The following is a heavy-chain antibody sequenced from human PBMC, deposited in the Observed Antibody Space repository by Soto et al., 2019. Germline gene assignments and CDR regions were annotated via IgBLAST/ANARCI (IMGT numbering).Heavy chain of an antibody. V-gene: IGHV1-46*01. Sequence: QVQLVQSGAEVKKPGASVKVSCKASGYTFTSYYMHWVRQAPGQGLEWMGIINPSGGSTSYAQKFQGRITMTRDTSTSTVYMELSSLTSEDTAVYYCARGVAAEYFQHWGQGTLVTVSS. CDR1: GYTFTSYY. CDR2: INPSGGST. CDR3: ARGVAAEYFQH. J-gene: IGHJ1*01.